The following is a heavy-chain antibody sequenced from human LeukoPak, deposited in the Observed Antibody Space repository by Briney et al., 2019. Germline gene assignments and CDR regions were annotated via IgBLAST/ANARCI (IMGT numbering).Heavy chain of an antibody. J-gene: IGHJ6*03. CDR1: GFTFDDYG. V-gene: IGHV3-20*04. CDR3: ARDEGSYYYYYYMDV. Sequence: GGSLRLSCAASGFTFDDYGMSWVRQAPGKGLEWVSGINWNGGSTGYADSVKGRFTISRDNAKNSLYLQMNSLRAEDTAVYYCARDEGSYYYYYYMDVWGKGTTVTVSS. CDR2: INWNGGST. D-gene: IGHD1-26*01.